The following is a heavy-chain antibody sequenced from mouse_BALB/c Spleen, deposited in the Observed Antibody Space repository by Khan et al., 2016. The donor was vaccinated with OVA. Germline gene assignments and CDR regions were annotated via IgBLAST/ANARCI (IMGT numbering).Heavy chain of an antibody. CDR2: IWGDGST. J-gene: IGHJ4*01. CDR3: AKFTSDYYSMDY. V-gene: IGHV2-3*01. Sequence: QVRLQQSGPGLVAPSQSLSITCSISGFSLTTYGVNWVRQPPGKGLEWLGVIWGDGSTNYHSTLKSRLIISKDNSKRQVFLTLNILQTDDTATYYCAKFTSDYYSMDYWGQGTSVTVSS. CDR1: GFSLTTYG. D-gene: IGHD1-1*01.